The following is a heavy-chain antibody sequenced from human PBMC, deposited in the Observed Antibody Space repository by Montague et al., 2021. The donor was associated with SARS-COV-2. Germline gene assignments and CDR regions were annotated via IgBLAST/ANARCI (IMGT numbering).Heavy chain of an antibody. CDR2: IYYSGST. CDR3: ARLTAGYCSGGSCYWGTGFDY. V-gene: IGHV4-39*07. CDR1: GGSISSSNSY. Sequence: SETLSLTCTVSGGSISSSNSYWGWIRQPPGKGLEWIGSIYYSGSTYYNPSLKSRVTISVDTSKNQFSLKLSSVTAADTAVYYCARLTAGYCSGGSCYWGTGFDYWGQGTLVTVSS. J-gene: IGHJ4*02. D-gene: IGHD2-15*01.